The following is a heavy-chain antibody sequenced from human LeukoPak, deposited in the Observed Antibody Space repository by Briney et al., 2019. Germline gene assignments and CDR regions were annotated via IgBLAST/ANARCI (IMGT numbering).Heavy chain of an antibody. CDR1: GFTFSSYD. CDR2: IGTAGDT. D-gene: IGHD3-3*01. Sequence: GGSLRLSCAASGFTFSSYDMHWVRQATGKGLEWVSAIGTAGDTYYPGSVKGRFTISRDNSKNTLYLQMNSLRAEDTAVYYCAKDLRDFWSGYSNWFDPWGQGTLVTVSS. J-gene: IGHJ5*02. V-gene: IGHV3-13*01. CDR3: AKDLRDFWSGYSNWFDP.